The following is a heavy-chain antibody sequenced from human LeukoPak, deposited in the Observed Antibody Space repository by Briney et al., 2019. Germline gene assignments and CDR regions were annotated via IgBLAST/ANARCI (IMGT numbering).Heavy chain of an antibody. CDR1: GYTFTGYY. CDR3: ARMGSGSYYKGRSWFDP. D-gene: IGHD3-10*01. V-gene: IGHV1-2*02. J-gene: IGHJ5*02. Sequence: GASVKVSCKASGYTFTGYYMHWVRQAPGQGLEWMGWINPNSGGTNYAQKFQGRVTMTRDTSISTAYMELSRLRSDDTAVYYCARMGSGSYYKGRSWFDPWGQGTLVTVSS. CDR2: INPNSGGT.